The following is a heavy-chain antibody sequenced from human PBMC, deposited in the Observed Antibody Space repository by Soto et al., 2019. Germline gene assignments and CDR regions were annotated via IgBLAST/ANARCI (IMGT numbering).Heavy chain of an antibody. J-gene: IGHJ6*03. V-gene: IGHV3-66*01. CDR3: ARDRKPGSGSLYYYYYYMDV. CDR1: GFTVSSNY. Sequence: GGSLRLSCAASGFTVSSNYMSWVRQAPGKGLEWVSVIYSGGSTYYADSVKGRFTISRDNSKNTLYLQMNSLRAEDTAVYYCARDRKPGSGSLYYYYYYMDVWGKGTTVTVSS. D-gene: IGHD3-10*01. CDR2: IYSGGST.